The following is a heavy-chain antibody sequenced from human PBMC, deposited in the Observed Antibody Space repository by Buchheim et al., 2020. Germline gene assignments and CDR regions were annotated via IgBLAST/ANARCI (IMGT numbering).Heavy chain of an antibody. V-gene: IGHV1-46*03. J-gene: IGHJ5*02. CDR3: ARSGDDTTRREYNWFDP. D-gene: IGHD7-27*01. CDR1: GYTFTSYY. CDR2: INPSGGST. Sequence: QVQLVQSGAEVKKPGASVKVSCKASGYTFTSYYMHWVRQAPGQGLEWMGIINPSGGSTSYAQKFQGRVTMTRDTSPSTVHMELSSLRSEDTAVYYCARSGDDTTRREYNWFDPWGQGTL.